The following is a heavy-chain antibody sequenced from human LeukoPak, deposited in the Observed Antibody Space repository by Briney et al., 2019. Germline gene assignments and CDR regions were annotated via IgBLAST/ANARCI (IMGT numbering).Heavy chain of an antibody. D-gene: IGHD1-20*01. Sequence: PSETLSLTCTVSGGSINRGSYYWGWIRQPPGKGLEWIGSIYYIGSTYYNSSLKSRVTISVDTSKNQFSLKLSSVTAADTAMYYCARLLYNWNGADYWGQGTLVTVSS. CDR1: GGSINRGSYY. CDR3: ARLLYNWNGADY. J-gene: IGHJ4*02. CDR2: IYYIGST. V-gene: IGHV4-39*01.